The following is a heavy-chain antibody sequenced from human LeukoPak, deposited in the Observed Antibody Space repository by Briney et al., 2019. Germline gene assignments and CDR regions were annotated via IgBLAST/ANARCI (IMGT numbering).Heavy chain of an antibody. V-gene: IGHV4-59*08. CDR2: VYYTGST. CDR3: ARHLFTQYYYYGMDV. CDR1: GGSISRHY. Sequence: SETLSLTCTVSGGSISRHYWSWIRQPPGKGLEWIGYVYYTGSTNYNPSLKSRVTISVDTSKNQFSLKLSSVTAADTAVYYCARHLFTQYYYYGMDVWGQGTTVTVSS. J-gene: IGHJ6*02.